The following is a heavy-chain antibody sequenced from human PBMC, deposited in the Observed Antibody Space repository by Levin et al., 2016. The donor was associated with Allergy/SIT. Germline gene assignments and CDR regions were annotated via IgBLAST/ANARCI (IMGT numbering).Heavy chain of an antibody. Sequence: GESLKISCAASGFTFSSYWMHWVRQAPGKGLVWVSRINSDGSSTSYADSVKGRFTISRDNAKNTLYLQMNSLRAEDTAVYYCARDYGDSGLWYFDLWGRGTLVTVS. J-gene: IGHJ2*01. V-gene: IGHV3-74*01. CDR2: INSDGSST. D-gene: IGHD4-17*01. CDR3: ARDYGDSGLWYFDL. CDR1: GFTFSSYW.